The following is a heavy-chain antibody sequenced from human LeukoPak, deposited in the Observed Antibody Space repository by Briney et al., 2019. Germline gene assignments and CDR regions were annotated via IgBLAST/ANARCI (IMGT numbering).Heavy chain of an antibody. CDR3: ARGLLRYFDWPYYSGSNWFDP. D-gene: IGHD3-9*01. CDR1: GGSISNYY. V-gene: IGHV4-34*01. Sequence: SETLSLTCTVSGGSISNYYWSWIRQAPGKGLEWIGEINHSGSTKYNPSPKSRATISVDTSQNQISLKLSSVTAADTAVYYCARGLLRYFDWPYYSGSNWFDPWGQGTLVTVSS. J-gene: IGHJ5*02. CDR2: INHSGST.